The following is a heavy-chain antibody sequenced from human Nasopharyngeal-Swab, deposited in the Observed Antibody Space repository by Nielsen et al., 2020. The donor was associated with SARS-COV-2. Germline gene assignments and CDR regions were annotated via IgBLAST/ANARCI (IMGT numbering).Heavy chain of an antibody. J-gene: IGHJ4*02. V-gene: IGHV3-73*01. CDR1: GFIFSASA. CDR2: IGDKEHNYAT. Sequence: GESLKISCAASGFIFSASAIHWVRQASGKGLEWVGRIGDKEHNYATTYGASVQGRFTISRDDSKNTAFLQMDGLKTEDTALYYCTTDFYSDYWGQGTLVTVSS. CDR3: TTDFYSDY.